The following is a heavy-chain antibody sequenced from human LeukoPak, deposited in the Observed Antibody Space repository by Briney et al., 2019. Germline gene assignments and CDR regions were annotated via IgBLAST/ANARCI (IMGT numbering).Heavy chain of an antibody. Sequence: ASVKVSCKASGYTFTGYYMHWVRQAPGQGLEWMGWINPNSGGTNYAQKFQGRVTMTRDPFISTAYMELSRLRSDDTAVYYCARDRSPRPHFDYWGQGTLVTVSS. CDR2: INPNSGGT. CDR1: GYTFTGYY. CDR3: ARDRSPRPHFDY. J-gene: IGHJ4*02. V-gene: IGHV1-2*02.